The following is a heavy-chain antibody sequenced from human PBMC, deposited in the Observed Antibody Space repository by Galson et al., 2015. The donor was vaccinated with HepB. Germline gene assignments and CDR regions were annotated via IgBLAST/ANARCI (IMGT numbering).Heavy chain of an antibody. V-gene: IGHV3-23*01. CDR3: VKEGAWFGGDWFDP. Sequence: SLRLSCAGSGFIFRHHAMTWIRQAPGKGLEWVSGINGRGSTRPYSDAVKGRFSISRDNSKDTVFLQMDNLRPEDTAVYYCVKEGAWFGGDWFDPWGQGALVTVS. J-gene: IGHJ5*02. CDR2: INGRGSTR. CDR1: GFIFRHHA. D-gene: IGHD3-16*01.